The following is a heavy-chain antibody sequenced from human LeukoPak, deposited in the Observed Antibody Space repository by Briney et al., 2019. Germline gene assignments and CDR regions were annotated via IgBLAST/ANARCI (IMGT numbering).Heavy chain of an antibody. V-gene: IGHV3-48*04. J-gene: IGHJ6*02. Sequence: GGSLRLSCAASGFTFSSYSMNWVRQAPGKGLEWVSYISSSSSTIYYADSVKGRFTISRDNAKNSLYLQMNSLRGDDTAVYYCARVPVGRSVVTPYYYYGMDVWGQGTTVTVSS. CDR1: GFTFSSYS. CDR3: ARVPVGRSVVTPYYYYGMDV. D-gene: IGHD4-23*01. CDR2: ISSSSSTI.